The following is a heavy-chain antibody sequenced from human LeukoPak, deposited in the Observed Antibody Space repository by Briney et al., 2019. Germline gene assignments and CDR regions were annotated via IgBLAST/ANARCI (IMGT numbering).Heavy chain of an antibody. CDR3: AQGRSSCYGGWYFDY. CDR1: GFTFSSYA. V-gene: IGHV3-23*01. CDR2: ISGSGGST. Sequence: PGGCLRLSCAASGFTFSSYAMSWVRQAPGKGLEWVSAISGSGGSTYYADSVKGRFTISRDNSKNTLYLQMNSLRAEDTAVYYCAQGRSSCYGGWYFDYWGQGTLVTVSS. J-gene: IGHJ4*02. D-gene: IGHD6-13*01.